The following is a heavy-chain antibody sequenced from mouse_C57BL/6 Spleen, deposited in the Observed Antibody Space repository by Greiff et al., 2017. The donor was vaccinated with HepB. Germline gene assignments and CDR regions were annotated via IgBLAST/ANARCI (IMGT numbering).Heavy chain of an antibody. J-gene: IGHJ2*01. D-gene: IGHD2-4*01. CDR3: ARGRDDYDCFDY. CDR1: GYTFTSYG. V-gene: IGHV1-81*01. CDR2: IYPRSGNT. Sequence: QVQLKESGAELARPGASVKLSCKASGYTFTSYGISWVKQRTGQGLEWIGEIYPRSGNTYYNEKFKGKATLTADKSSSTAYMELRSLTSEDSAVYFGARGRDDYDCFDYWGQGTTLTVSS.